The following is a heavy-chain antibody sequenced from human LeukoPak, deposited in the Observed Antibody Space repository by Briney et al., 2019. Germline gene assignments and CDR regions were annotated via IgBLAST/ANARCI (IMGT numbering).Heavy chain of an antibody. V-gene: IGHV3-23*01. Sequence: GGSLRLSCAASGFTSSSYAMSWVRQAPGKGLEWVSAISGSGGSTYYADSVKGRFTISRDNPKNTLYLQMNSLRAEDTAVYYCAKDPNSSGWSVDAFDIWGQGTMVTVSS. CDR2: ISGSGGST. CDR1: GFTSSSYA. CDR3: AKDPNSSGWSVDAFDI. J-gene: IGHJ3*02. D-gene: IGHD6-19*01.